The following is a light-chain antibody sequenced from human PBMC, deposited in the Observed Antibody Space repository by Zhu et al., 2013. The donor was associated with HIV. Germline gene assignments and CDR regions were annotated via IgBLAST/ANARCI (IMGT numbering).Light chain of an antibody. CDR1: QGVSSN. V-gene: IGKV3-15*01. CDR3: QQYSAWPT. Sequence: EIVMTQSPATLSASPGERATLSCTASQGVSSNLAWYQQRPAQAPRLLIYGGSTRATGIPARFSGRGSGTEFTLTISSLQYEDFAIYYCQQYSAWPTFGRGDQGGNQT. CDR2: GGS. J-gene: IGKJ1*01.